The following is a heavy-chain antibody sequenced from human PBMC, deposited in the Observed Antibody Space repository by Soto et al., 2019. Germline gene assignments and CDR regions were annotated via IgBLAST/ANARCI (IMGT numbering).Heavy chain of an antibody. CDR3: ARNGYSSSWSEFYYYGMDV. D-gene: IGHD6-13*01. J-gene: IGHJ6*02. V-gene: IGHV3-33*01. CDR1: GFTFSSYG. Sequence: GGSLRLSCAASGFTFSSYGMHWVRQAPGKGLEWVAVIWYDGSNKYYADSVKGRFTISRDNSKNTLYLQMNSLRAEDTAVYYCARNGYSSSWSEFYYYGMDVWGQGTTVTVSS. CDR2: IWYDGSNK.